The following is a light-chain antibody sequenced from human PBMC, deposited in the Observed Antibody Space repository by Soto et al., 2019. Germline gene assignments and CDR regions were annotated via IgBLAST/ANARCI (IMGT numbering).Light chain of an antibody. Sequence: QSALTQPASVSGSPGQSITISCTGTSSDVGSYNLVSWYQQHPGKAPKLMIYEVSKRPSGVSNRFSGSKSGNMASLTISGLQAEDEADYYCCSYAGSSTPYVFGTGTKLTAL. J-gene: IGLJ1*01. V-gene: IGLV2-23*02. CDR3: CSYAGSSTPYV. CDR2: EVS. CDR1: SSDVGSYNL.